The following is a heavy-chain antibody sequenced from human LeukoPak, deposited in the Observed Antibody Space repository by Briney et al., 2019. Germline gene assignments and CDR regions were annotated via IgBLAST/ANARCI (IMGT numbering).Heavy chain of an antibody. V-gene: IGHV1-69*06. CDR1: GGTFSSYA. D-gene: IGHD3-22*01. CDR2: TIPIFGTA. J-gene: IGHJ3*02. Sequence: ASVKVSCKASGGTFSSYAISWVRQAPGQGLEWMGGTIPIFGTANYAQKFQGRVTITADKSTSTAYMELRSLRSDDTAVYYCAKGDYYDSSGSDAFDIWGQGTMVTVSS. CDR3: AKGDYYDSSGSDAFDI.